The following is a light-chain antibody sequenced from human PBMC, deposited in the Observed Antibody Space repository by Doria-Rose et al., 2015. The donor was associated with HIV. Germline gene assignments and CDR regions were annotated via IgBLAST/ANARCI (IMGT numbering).Light chain of an antibody. CDR2: DAS. CDR1: QRVKSSY. Sequence: TQSPGTLSLSPGERATLSCRASQRVKSSYLAWYHQQPGQAPRLLIYDASTRATGNPDRFSGSGSGTDFTLTISRLEPEDVAVYYCQQYGTSRGTFGQGTRLEIK. V-gene: IGKV3-20*01. CDR3: QQYGTSRGT. J-gene: IGKJ5*01.